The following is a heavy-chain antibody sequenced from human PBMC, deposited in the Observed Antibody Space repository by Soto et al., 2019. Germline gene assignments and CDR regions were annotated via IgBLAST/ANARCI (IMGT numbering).Heavy chain of an antibody. V-gene: IGHV3-53*01. CDR3: ARFSNSIEAAGTGFDY. CDR1: GFTVSSNY. CDR2: IYSGGST. D-gene: IGHD6-13*01. J-gene: IGHJ4*02. Sequence: QSVGSLRLSCAASGFTVSSNYMSWVRQAPGKGLEWVSVIYSGGSTYYADSVKGRFTTSRDSSKNTLYLQMNSLRAEDTAVYYCARFSNSIEAAGTGFDYWGQGTLVTVSS.